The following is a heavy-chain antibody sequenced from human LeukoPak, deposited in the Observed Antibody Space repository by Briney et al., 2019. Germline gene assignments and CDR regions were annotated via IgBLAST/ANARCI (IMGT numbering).Heavy chain of an antibody. V-gene: IGHV3-9*01. Sequence: PGGSLRLSCAASGFTFADYAMHWVRQAPGKGLEWVSGISWNSGSIGYADSVKGRFTISRDNAKNSLYLQMNSLRVEDTALYYCAKEDSSSFLDYWGQGTLVTVSS. CDR3: AKEDSSSFLDY. D-gene: IGHD6-6*01. J-gene: IGHJ4*02. CDR1: GFTFADYA. CDR2: ISWNSGSI.